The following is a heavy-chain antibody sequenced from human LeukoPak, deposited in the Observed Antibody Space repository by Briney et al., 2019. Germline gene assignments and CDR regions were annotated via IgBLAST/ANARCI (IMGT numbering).Heavy chain of an antibody. Sequence: GGSLRLSCAASGFTFSGYAMSWVRQAPGKGLEWVSAISGSGGGTYYADSVKGRFTISRDNSKNTLYLQMNSLRAEDTAVYYCAKGAGNDLYYYYYMDVWGKGTTVTVSS. CDR3: AKGAGNDLYYYYYMDV. J-gene: IGHJ6*03. CDR1: GFTFSGYA. V-gene: IGHV3-23*01. CDR2: ISGSGGGT.